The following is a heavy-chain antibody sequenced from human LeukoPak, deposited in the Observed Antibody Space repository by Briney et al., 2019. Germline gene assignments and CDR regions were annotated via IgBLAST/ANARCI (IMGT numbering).Heavy chain of an antibody. D-gene: IGHD5-18*01. J-gene: IGHJ4*02. CDR1: GFTFSSYS. CDR2: ISSSSSYI. CDR3: ARVGSGYTYAP. V-gene: IGHV3-21*01. Sequence: PGGSLRLSCAASGFTFSSYSMNWVRQAPGKGLEWVSSISSSSSYIYYADSVKGRFTISRDNAKNSLYLQMDSLRAEDTAIYYCARVGSGYTYAPWGQGTLVTVSS.